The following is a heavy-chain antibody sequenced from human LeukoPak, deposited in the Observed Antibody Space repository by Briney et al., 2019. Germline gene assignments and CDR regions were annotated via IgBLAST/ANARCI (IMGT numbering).Heavy chain of an antibody. CDR1: GGSISSNNW. J-gene: IGHJ4*02. CDR2: IYHSGSP. D-gene: IGHD1-1*01. Sequence: PSGTLSLTCAVSGGSISSNNWWGWVRQPPGKGLEWIGEIYHSGSPNYNPSLKSRVTISVDKSRNHFSLNLSSVAAADTAVYYCARVNINNWHSCDYWGQGTLVTVSS. CDR3: ARVNINNWHSCDY. V-gene: IGHV4-4*02.